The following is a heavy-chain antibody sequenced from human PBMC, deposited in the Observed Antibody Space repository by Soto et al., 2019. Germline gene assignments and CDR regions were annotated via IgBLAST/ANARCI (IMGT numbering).Heavy chain of an antibody. J-gene: IGHJ3*02. Sequence: PGGSLRLSCAASGFTFSSYAMSWVRQAPGKGLEWVSAISGSGGSTYYADSVKGRFTISRDNSKNTLYLQMNSLRAEDTAAYYCARHLNWNYVHDAFDIWGQGTTVTVSS. CDR2: ISGSGGST. CDR1: GFTFSSYA. V-gene: IGHV3-23*01. D-gene: IGHD1-7*01. CDR3: ARHLNWNYVHDAFDI.